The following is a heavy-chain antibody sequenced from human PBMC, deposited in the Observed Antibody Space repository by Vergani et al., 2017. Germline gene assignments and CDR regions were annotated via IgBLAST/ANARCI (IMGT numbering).Heavy chain of an antibody. CDR2: ISSSSSTI. D-gene: IGHD2-2*01. CDR3: ARDQPGYQALSSNWFDH. Sequence: EVQLVESGGGLVQPGGSLRLSCVTSGFTFSSYSMKWVRRAPGKGLEWVSYISSSSSTIYYADSVRGRFTISRDSGENSMYLQMNSLRVEDTAVYYCARDQPGYQALSSNWFDHWGQGTLVTVSS. V-gene: IGHV3-48*01. J-gene: IGHJ5*02. CDR1: GFTFSSYS.